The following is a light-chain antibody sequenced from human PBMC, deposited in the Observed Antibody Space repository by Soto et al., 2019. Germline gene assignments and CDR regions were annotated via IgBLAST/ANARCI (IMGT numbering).Light chain of an antibody. Sequence: EIVMTQSPATLSVSPGERATLSCRASQSVSSNLAWYQQKPGQAPRLLIYGASTRPTGIPARFSGSGSGTEFTLTISSLQSEDFAVYSCQQYNNWPPITFGGGTKVEIK. CDR3: QQYNNWPPIT. CDR1: QSVSSN. CDR2: GAS. V-gene: IGKV3-15*01. J-gene: IGKJ4*01.